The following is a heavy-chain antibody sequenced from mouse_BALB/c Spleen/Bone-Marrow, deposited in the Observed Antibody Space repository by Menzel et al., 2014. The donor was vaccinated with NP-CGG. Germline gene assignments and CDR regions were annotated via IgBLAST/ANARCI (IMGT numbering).Heavy chain of an antibody. V-gene: IGHV14-3*02. CDR1: GFNIXDTY. J-gene: IGHJ3*01. Sequence: VQLKHSGAELVKPGASVKLSCTASGFNIXDTYMHWVKQRPEQGLEWIGRIDPANGNTKYDPKFQGKATITADTSSNTAYLQLSSLTSEDTAVYYCARDDSWGFAYWGQGTLVTVSA. D-gene: IGHD2-4*01. CDR3: ARDDSWGFAY. CDR2: IDPANGNT.